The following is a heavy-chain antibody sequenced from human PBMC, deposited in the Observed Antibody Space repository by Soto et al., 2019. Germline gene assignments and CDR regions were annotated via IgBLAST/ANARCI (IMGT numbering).Heavy chain of an antibody. V-gene: IGHV4-59*01. Sequence: SETLSLTCSVSGGSIRNVYWSWIRQSPGKGLEWIGFIFHSGNAKYNPSLQSRASMSIDTSKNQFSLSLESVTAADTAVYFCARAHAPTLPFDFWGQGTLVTVSS. J-gene: IGHJ4*02. CDR2: IFHSGNA. D-gene: IGHD2-15*01. CDR1: GGSIRNVY. CDR3: ARAHAPTLPFDF.